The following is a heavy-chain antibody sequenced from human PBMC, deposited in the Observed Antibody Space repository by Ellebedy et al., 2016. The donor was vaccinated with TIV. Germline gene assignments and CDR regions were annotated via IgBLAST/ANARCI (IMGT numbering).Heavy chain of an antibody. CDR3: ARVALMADDAFDI. D-gene: IGHD5-24*01. J-gene: IGHJ3*02. V-gene: IGHV1-69*05. Sequence: SVKVSXXASGGTFSSYAISWVRQAPGQGLEWMGGIIPIFGTANYAQKFQGRVTMTRDTSTSTVYMELSSLRSEDTAVYYCARVALMADDAFDIWGQGTVVTVSS. CDR1: GGTFSSYA. CDR2: IIPIFGTA.